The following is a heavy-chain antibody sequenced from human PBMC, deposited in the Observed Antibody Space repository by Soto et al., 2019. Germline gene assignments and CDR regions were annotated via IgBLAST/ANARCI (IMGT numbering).Heavy chain of an antibody. D-gene: IGHD1-1*01. CDR1: GYTFTSYA. Sequence: GASVKVSCKASGYTFTSYAMHWVRQAPGQRLEWMGWINAGNGNTKYSQKFQGRVTITRDTSASTAYMELSSLRSEDTAVYYCVRCWGTGDGSNLGYNWLDPWGQGTLVTVSS. CDR3: VRCWGTGDGSNLGYNWLDP. CDR2: INAGNGNT. V-gene: IGHV1-3*01. J-gene: IGHJ5*02.